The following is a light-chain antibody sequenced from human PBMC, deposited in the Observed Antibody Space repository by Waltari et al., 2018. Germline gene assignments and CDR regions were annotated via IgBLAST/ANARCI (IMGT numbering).Light chain of an antibody. CDR2: DNS. Sequence: QSVLTQPPSVSAAPGQKVTISCSGSSSNIGNYFVSWYHQLPGATPKLLIYDNSKRPPGIPDRFSASKAGTSATLDITGLQIGDEADYYCATWDNSLTAVVFGGGTKLTVL. CDR3: ATWDNSLTAVV. V-gene: IGLV1-51*01. CDR1: SSNIGNYF. J-gene: IGLJ2*01.